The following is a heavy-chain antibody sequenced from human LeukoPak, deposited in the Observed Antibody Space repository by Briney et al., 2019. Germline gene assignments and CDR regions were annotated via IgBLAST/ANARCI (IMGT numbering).Heavy chain of an antibody. CDR1: GYTFSGYY. CDR3: SRNSATRKTSEFDY. D-gene: IGHD2-2*01. CDR2: INPNSSGT. V-gene: IGHV1-2*02. J-gene: IGHJ4*02. Sequence: ASVKVSCKASGYTFSGYYMNWVRQAPGQGLEWMGWINPNSSGTKYAQTFQGRVTMTSDTSINTAYLELSSLRSDDTAVYYGSRNSATRKTSEFDYWGQGTLVTVSS.